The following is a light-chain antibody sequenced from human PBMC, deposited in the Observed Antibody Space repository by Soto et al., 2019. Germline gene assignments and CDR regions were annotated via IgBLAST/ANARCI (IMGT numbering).Light chain of an antibody. J-gene: IGKJ1*01. CDR1: QSLDSSF. Sequence: ESVLTQSPGTLSLSPGERATLSCTASQSLDSSFLDWYQQKPGQAPRLLISGASSRAAGIPVRSSGSGFGTNFTLTSSRLESEDFAVYYSQHVGTGPPWAFGQGTKVEIK. V-gene: IGKV3-20*01. CDR3: QHVGTGPPWA. CDR2: GAS.